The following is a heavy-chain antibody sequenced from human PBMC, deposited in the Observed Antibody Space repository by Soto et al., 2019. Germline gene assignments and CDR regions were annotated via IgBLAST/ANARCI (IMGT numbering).Heavy chain of an antibody. CDR3: ARARSAAAGLFDS. CDR2: IYSGGST. D-gene: IGHD6-13*01. Sequence: EVQLVESGGGLIQPGGSLRLSCAASGFTVSSNYMTWVRQPPGTGLERVSAIYSGGSTYYADSVKGRFTISRDNSKSALYLQMNSLRAEDTAVYYCARARSAAAGLFDSWGQGTLVTVSS. CDR1: GFTVSSNY. J-gene: IGHJ4*02. V-gene: IGHV3-53*01.